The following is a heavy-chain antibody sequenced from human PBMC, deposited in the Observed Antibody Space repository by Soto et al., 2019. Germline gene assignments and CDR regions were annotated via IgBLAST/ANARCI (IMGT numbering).Heavy chain of an antibody. D-gene: IGHD2-8*02. CDR3: ALDCTGGAFFFVY. V-gene: IGHV1-18*01. Sequence: QVQLVQSAAEVKKPGASVKVSCKASGYTLTNYAISWVRQAPGQGPEWMGWINTYNGNSNSAQKFQGRVTMTTDTSTNTAYSELRSLTSDDTAVYYGALDCTGGAFFFVYWGQGTLVTVSS. J-gene: IGHJ4*02. CDR1: GYTLTNYA. CDR2: INTYNGNS.